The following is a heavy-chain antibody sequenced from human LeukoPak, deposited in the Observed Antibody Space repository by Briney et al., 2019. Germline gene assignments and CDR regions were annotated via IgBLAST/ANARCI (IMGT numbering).Heavy chain of an antibody. J-gene: IGHJ5*02. V-gene: IGHV4-31*03. CDR3: ARVRRSSDFWSGYGRFDP. D-gene: IGHD3-3*01. CDR2: IYYSGST. CDR1: GGSISSGGYY. Sequence: SETLSLTCTVSGGSISSGGYYWSWIRQHPGKGLEWIGYIYYSGSTYYNPSLKSRVTLSVDTSKNQFSLKLSSVTAADTAVYYCARVRRSSDFWSGYGRFDPWGQGTLVTVSS.